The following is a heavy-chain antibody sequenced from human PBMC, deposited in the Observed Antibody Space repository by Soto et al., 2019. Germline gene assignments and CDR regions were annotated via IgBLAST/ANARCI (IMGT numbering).Heavy chain of an antibody. CDR2: IIYSGGST. Sequence: EVQLLESGGGLVQPGGSLRLSCAASGFTFTNYAMTWVRQAPGKVLEWVSAIIYSGGSTYYADSVKGRFTISRDNSKNTLYLQMNSLRAEDTDVYYCAKDRARGYCTSAGCYGDFYYCMDVWGKGTTVTVSS. J-gene: IGHJ6*03. D-gene: IGHD2-2*01. V-gene: IGHV3-23*01. CDR1: GFTFTNYA. CDR3: AKDRARGYCTSAGCYGDFYYCMDV.